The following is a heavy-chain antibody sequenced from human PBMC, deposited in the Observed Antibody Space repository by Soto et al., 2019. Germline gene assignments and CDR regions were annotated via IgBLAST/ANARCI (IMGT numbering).Heavy chain of an antibody. CDR3: AHAYGGRSLY. D-gene: IGHD1-26*01. V-gene: IGHV2-5*02. CDR2: IYWDDTK. J-gene: IGHJ4*02. CDR1: GFSLPTDRVG. Sequence: QITLKESGPTLVKPTQTLTLTCTFSGFSLPTDRVGVGWIRQPPGKALEWLAVIYWDDTKTYSPSLKSRLTITKHTSKNQVALTMTDMDPGDTATYYCAHAYGGRSLYWGQGTLVTVSS.